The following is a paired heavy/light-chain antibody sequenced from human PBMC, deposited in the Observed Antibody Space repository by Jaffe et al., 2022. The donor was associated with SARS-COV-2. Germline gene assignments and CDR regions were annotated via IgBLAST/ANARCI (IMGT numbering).Heavy chain of an antibody. CDR1: GYTFTDYY. V-gene: IGHV1-2*02. D-gene: IGHD4-17*01. J-gene: IGHJ4*02. Sequence: QVQLVQSEAEVKKPGASVKVSCTTSGYTFTDYYLHWVRQAPGQGPEWMGWIDPRSGATNSTQKFQGRVSMTRDTCVSIAYMELSRLSSDDTAVYYCARDLRYGVKPTEYRFDSWGQGTPVTVSS. CDR2: IDPRSGAT. CDR3: ARDLRYGVKPTEYRFDS.
Light chain of an antibody. CDR1: SSNIGAGHD. CDR2: GNI. CDR3: QSYDSDLSSSVV. J-gene: IGLJ2*01. V-gene: IGLV1-40*01. Sequence: QSVLTQPPSVSGAPGQRVTISCTGGSSNIGAGHDVHWYLFLPGTAPKLLIYGNINRPSGVPDRFSGSKSGTSASLAITGLQAEDEADYYCQSYDSDLSSSVVFGGGTKLTVL.